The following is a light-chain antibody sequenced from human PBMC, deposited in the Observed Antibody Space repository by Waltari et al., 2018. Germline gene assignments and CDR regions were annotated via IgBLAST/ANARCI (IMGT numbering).Light chain of an antibody. CDR1: TSYVGYSDY. J-gene: IGLJ3*02. V-gene: IGLV2-11*01. CDR3: CSYAGSFFWV. CDR2: VVS. Sequence: QSALTQPRSVSGSPGQSVTISCTGSTSYVGYSDYVSWYQQHPGKAPVVLIYVVSRRPSGIPDRFSGSKSGNTASLTISGLRAEDEADYYCCSYAGSFFWVFGGGTTLSV.